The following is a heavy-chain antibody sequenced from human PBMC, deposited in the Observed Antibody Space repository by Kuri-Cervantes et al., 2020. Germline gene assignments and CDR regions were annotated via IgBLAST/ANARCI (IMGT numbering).Heavy chain of an antibody. CDR2: ISSSSSYI. D-gene: IGHD5/OR15-5a*01. CDR1: GFTFSSYS. Sequence: GESLKISCAASGFTFSSYSMNWVRQAPGKGLEWVSSISSSSSYIYYADSVKGRFTISRDNAKNSLYLQMNSLRAEDTALYHCARDGLSAFDFWGQGTMVTVSS. CDR3: ARDGLSAFDF. V-gene: IGHV3-21*04. J-gene: IGHJ3*01.